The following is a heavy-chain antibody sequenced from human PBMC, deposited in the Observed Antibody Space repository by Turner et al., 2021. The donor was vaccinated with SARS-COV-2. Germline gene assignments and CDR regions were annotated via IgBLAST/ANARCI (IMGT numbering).Heavy chain of an antibody. CDR3: ASGDYDHYYYGMDV. CDR1: GFTFSSYE. CDR2: ISSSGSTI. J-gene: IGHJ6*02. Sequence: ELQLVESGGGLVQAGRSLRLSCAASGFTFSSYEMNWVRQAPGKGLEWVSYISSSGSTIYYADSVKGRFTISRDNAKNSLYLQLNSLRAEDTAVYYCASGDYDHYYYGMDVWGQGTTVTVSS. D-gene: IGHD4-17*01. V-gene: IGHV3-48*03.